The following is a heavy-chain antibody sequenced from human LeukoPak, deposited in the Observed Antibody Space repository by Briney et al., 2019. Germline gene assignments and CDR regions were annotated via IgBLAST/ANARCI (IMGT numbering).Heavy chain of an antibody. V-gene: IGHV3-66*04. CDR2: IYSGGST. CDR3: ARLEYSTSWHFEY. CDR1: GFTVSSNY. J-gene: IGHJ4*02. Sequence: PGGSLRLSCAASGFTVSSNYMSWVRQAPGKGLEWVSVIYSGGSTYYADSVKGRFTISRDNSKNTLYLQMNSLRAEDTAVYYCARLEYSTSWHFEYWGQGTLVTVSS. D-gene: IGHD6-6*01.